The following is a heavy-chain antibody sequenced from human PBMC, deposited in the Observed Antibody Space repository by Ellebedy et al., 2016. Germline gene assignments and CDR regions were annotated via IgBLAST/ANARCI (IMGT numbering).Heavy chain of an antibody. D-gene: IGHD3-22*01. CDR1: GGSISSYY. Sequence: SETLSLXXTVSGGSISSYYWSWIRQPPGKGLEWIGYIYYSGSTNYNPSLKSRVTISVDTSKNQFSLKLSSVTAADTAVYYCARVHYYYDSSGYLSIFDYWGQGTLVTVSS. CDR2: IYYSGST. CDR3: ARVHYYYDSSGYLSIFDY. J-gene: IGHJ4*02. V-gene: IGHV4-59*01.